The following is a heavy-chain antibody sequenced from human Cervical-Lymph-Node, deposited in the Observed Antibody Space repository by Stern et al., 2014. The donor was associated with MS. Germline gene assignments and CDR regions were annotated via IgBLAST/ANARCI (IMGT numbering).Heavy chain of an antibody. J-gene: IGHJ4*02. D-gene: IGHD3-22*01. CDR2: ILHDGSNE. V-gene: IGHV3-30-3*01. CDR3: AREPYNYDGDGYLDH. CDR1: GFNFISYS. Sequence: VKLVESGGGVVQPGRSLRLSCAASGFNFISYSMYWVRQAPGKGLEWVAVILHDGSNEYYADSVKGRFTISRDNSKNTVSLQMNSLRVEDTAVYYCAREPYNYDGDGYLDHWGQGTLVTVSS.